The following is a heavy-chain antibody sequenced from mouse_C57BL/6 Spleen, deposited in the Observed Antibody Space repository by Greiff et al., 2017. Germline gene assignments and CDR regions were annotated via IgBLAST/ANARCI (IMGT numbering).Heavy chain of an antibody. CDR2: IDPSDSET. CDR1: GYTFTSYW. V-gene: IGHV1-52*01. Sequence: QVQLQQPGAELVRPGSSVKLSCKASGYTFTSYWMHWVKQRPIQGLEWIGNIDPSDSETHYNQKFKDKATLTVDKSSSTAYMQLSSLTSEDSAVYYCARSGYYGSGYSFDGWGTGTTVTVSS. J-gene: IGHJ1*03. CDR3: ARSGYYGSGYSFDG. D-gene: IGHD1-1*01.